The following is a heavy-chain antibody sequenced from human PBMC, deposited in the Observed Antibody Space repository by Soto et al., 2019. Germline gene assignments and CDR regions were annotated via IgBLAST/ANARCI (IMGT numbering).Heavy chain of an antibody. J-gene: IGHJ6*02. D-gene: IGHD5-18*01. Sequence: ASVKVSCKASGYTFTGYYMHWVRQAPGQGLEWMGWINANSGGTQYAQKFQGRVTMTTDTSTTTVYMELTNLRSDDTAVYYCARCIQGDYYYGMDVWGQGTTVTVSS. CDR1: GYTFTGYY. CDR3: ARCIQGDYYYGMDV. V-gene: IGHV1-2*02. CDR2: INANSGGT.